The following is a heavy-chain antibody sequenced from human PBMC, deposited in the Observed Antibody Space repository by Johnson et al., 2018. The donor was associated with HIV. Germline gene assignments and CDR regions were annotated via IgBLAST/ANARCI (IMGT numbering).Heavy chain of an antibody. D-gene: IGHD6-6*01. V-gene: IGHV3-30*02. CDR1: GFTFSNYG. CDR3: ARDRGAGSSGAFDI. Sequence: QVQLVESGGGVVQPGGSLRLSCAASGFTFSNYGMHWVRQAPGKGLEWVAFIRYDGSNKYYADSVKGRFTISRDNSKNTLYLQMNSLRAEDTAVYYCARDRGAGSSGAFDIWGQETMVTVSS. J-gene: IGHJ3*02. CDR2: IRYDGSNK.